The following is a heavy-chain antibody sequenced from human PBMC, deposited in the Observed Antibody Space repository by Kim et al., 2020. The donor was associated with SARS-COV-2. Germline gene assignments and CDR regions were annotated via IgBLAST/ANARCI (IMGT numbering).Heavy chain of an antibody. D-gene: IGHD3-10*01. V-gene: IGHV3-7*01. CDR2: IKQDGSEK. CDR3: ARDTYGSGSYSLYYYYGMDV. CDR1: GFTFSSYW. Sequence: GGSLRLSCAASGFTFSSYWMSWVRQAPGKGLEWVANIKQDGSEKYYVDSVKGRFTISRDNAKNSLYLQMNSLRAEDTAVYYCARDTYGSGSYSLYYYYGMDVWGQGTTVTVSS. J-gene: IGHJ6*02.